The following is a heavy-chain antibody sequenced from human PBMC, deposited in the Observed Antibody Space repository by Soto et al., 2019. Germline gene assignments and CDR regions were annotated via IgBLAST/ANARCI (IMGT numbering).Heavy chain of an antibody. CDR1: GYSFTSYW. D-gene: IGHD3-3*01. CDR2: IDPSDSYT. CDR3: SRQSPVIGYDFWSGYPGGLYGMDV. J-gene: IGHJ6*02. Sequence: GESLKISCKGSGYSFTSYWISWVRQMPGKGLEWMGRIDPSDSYTNYSPSFQGHVTISADKSISTAYLQWSSLKASDTAMYYCSRQSPVIGYDFWSGYPGGLYGMDVWGQGTTVTVSS. V-gene: IGHV5-10-1*01.